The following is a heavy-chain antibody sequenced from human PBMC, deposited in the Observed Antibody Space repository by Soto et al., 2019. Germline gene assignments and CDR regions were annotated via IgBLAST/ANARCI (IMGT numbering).Heavy chain of an antibody. V-gene: IGHV1-69*01. D-gene: IGHD6-13*01. CDR1: GGTFSSYA. Sequence: QVQLVQSGAEVKKPGSSVKVSCKASGGTFSSYAVSWVRQAPGQGLEWMGGIIPIFGTANYAQKFQGRVTITADESTSTAYMELSSLRSEDTAVYYCAREGAYGAAAGTVAYWGQGTLVTVSS. J-gene: IGHJ4*02. CDR3: AREGAYGAAAGTVAY. CDR2: IIPIFGTA.